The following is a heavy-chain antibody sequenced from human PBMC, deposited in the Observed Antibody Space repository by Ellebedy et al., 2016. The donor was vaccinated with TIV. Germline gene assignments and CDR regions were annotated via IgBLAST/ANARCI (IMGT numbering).Heavy chain of an antibody. CDR1: GFTFSSYG. V-gene: IGHV3-33*01. J-gene: IGHJ4*02. D-gene: IGHD6-13*01. CDR2: IWYDGSNK. CDR3: ASPGGVIAAYFDY. Sequence: GESLKISCAASGFTFSSYGMHWVRQAPGKGLEWVAVIWYDGSNKYYADSVKGRFTISRDNSKNTLYLQMDSLRAEDTAVYYCASPGGVIAAYFDYWGQGTLVTVSS.